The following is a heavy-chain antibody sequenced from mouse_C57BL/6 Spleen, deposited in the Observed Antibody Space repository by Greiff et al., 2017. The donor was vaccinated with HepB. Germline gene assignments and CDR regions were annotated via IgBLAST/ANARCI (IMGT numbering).Heavy chain of an antibody. Sequence: VQLQQPVAELVRPGASVKLSCTASGFNIKNTYMHWVKQRPEQGLEWIGRIDPANGNTKYAPKFQGKATITADTSSNTAYLQLSSLTSEDTAIYYCARNSFYYGSSYWYFDVWGTGTTVTVSS. D-gene: IGHD1-1*01. CDR1: GFNIKNTY. V-gene: IGHV14-3*01. CDR3: ARNSFYYGSSYWYFDV. CDR2: IDPANGNT. J-gene: IGHJ1*03.